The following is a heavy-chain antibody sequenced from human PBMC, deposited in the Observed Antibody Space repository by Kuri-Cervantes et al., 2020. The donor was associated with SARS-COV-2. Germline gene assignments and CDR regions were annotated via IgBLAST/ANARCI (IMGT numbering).Heavy chain of an antibody. Sequence: GGSLRLSCAASGFTFSSYAMSWVRQAPGKGLEWVSAISGSGGSTYYADSVKGRFTISRDNSKNTLFLQMNSLKTEDTAVYYCTAVSGLLWFGDLLYHFDYWGQGTLVTVSS. CDR3: TAVSGLLWFGDLLYHFDY. CDR1: GFTFSSYA. V-gene: IGHV3-23*01. J-gene: IGHJ4*02. CDR2: ISGSGGST. D-gene: IGHD3-10*01.